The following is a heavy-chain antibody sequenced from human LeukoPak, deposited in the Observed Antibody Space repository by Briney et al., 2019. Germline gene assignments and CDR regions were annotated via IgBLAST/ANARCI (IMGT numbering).Heavy chain of an antibody. J-gene: IGHJ6*02. CDR3: ARFKWSSPYYGSGTGYYYGMDV. CDR2: INHSGST. D-gene: IGHD3-10*01. CDR1: GGSFSGYY. Sequence: NPSETLSLTCAVYGGSFSGYYWSWIRQPPGKGLEWIGEINHSGSTNYNPSLKSRVTISVDTSKNQFSLKLSSVTAADTAVYYCARFKWSSPYYGSGTGYYYGMDVWGQGTTVTVSS. V-gene: IGHV4-34*01.